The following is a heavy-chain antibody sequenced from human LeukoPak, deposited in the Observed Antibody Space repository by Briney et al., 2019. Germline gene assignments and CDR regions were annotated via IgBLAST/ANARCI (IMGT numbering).Heavy chain of an antibody. J-gene: IGHJ5*02. CDR1: GGSISSGGYS. V-gene: IGHV4-30-2*01. CDR3: ARVIDYGGSFWFDP. CDR2: IYHSGST. D-gene: IGHD4-23*01. Sequence: PSQTLSLTCAVPGGSISSGGYSWSWIRQPPGKGLEWIGYIYHSGSTYYNPSLKSRLTISVDRSKNQFSLKLSSVTAADTAVYYCARVIDYGGSFWFDPWGQGTLVTVSS.